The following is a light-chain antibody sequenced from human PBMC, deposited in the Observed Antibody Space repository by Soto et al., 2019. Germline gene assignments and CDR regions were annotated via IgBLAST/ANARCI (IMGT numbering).Light chain of an antibody. Sequence: QSVLTQPPSASGTPGQRVTISCSGCSSNIGSEHVNWYQQVPGTAPKLLIYANNQRPSGVPDRFSVSKSGTSASLAIDGLQSEDEADYYCAAWDDSLKGWVFGGGTPLTVL. J-gene: IGLJ3*02. CDR1: SSNIGSEH. V-gene: IGLV1-44*01. CDR3: AAWDDSLKGWV. CDR2: ANN.